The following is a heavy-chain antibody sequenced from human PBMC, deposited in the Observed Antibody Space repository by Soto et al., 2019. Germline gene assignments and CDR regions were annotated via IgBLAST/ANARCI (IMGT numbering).Heavy chain of an antibody. Sequence: QVQLQESGPGLVKPSETLSLTCTVSGDSISNYYWSWIRQPPGKGLEWIGYMYYRGSANYNPSLKSRVTMSVDTSQNQFSLNLNSVTVADTDVYYCARHAGSKGGIWDYWGRGTLVTVSS. J-gene: IGHJ2*01. V-gene: IGHV4-59*08. CDR3: ARHAGSKGGIWDY. CDR1: GDSISNYY. CDR2: MYYRGSA. D-gene: IGHD3-16*01.